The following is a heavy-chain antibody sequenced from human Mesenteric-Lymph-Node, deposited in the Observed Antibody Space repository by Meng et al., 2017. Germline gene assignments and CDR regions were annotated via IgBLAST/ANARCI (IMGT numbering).Heavy chain of an antibody. J-gene: IGHJ4*02. Sequence: VDLGLFGGGMVQPGGDLRRSGEASGFTFPSQALRWVRHAPGKGREWVSTSGSGGTTYYADSVKGRFTISRDNSKNTLYLQMSSLRGEDTAMYYCANPGWNDGGVDYWGQGTLVTVSS. V-gene: IGHV3-23*04. CDR2: SGSGGTT. CDR3: ANPGWNDGGVDY. CDR1: GFTFPSQA. D-gene: IGHD1-1*01.